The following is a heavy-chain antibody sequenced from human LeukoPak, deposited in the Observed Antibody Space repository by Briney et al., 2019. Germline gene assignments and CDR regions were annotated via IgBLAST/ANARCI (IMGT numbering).Heavy chain of an antibody. D-gene: IGHD5-24*01. Sequence: GGSLRLSCAVSGLRFGSFWMSWVRQAPGKGLEWVANINQDGSEKYFVDSARGRFTISRDNSKNSLHLQMNTLRAEDTAVYYCARERDGRFFDYWGQGTLVTVSS. CDR3: ARERDGRFFDY. V-gene: IGHV3-7*01. J-gene: IGHJ4*02. CDR2: INQDGSEK. CDR1: GLRFGSFW.